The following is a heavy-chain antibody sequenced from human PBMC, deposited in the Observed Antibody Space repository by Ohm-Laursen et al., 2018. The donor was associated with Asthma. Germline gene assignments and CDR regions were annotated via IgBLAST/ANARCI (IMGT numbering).Heavy chain of an antibody. CDR3: ARDLTETTYNWFDP. D-gene: IGHD4-11*01. V-gene: IGHV3-30*03. CDR1: GFTFSTYS. CDR2: VSYDGNNK. J-gene: IGHJ5*02. Sequence: SLRLSCAASGFTFSTYSIHWVRQAQGKGLEWVAVVSYDGNNKYYGDSVKGRFTISRDNSKNTVYLQMNSLRVEDTAVYYCARDLTETTYNWFDPWGQGTLVTVSP.